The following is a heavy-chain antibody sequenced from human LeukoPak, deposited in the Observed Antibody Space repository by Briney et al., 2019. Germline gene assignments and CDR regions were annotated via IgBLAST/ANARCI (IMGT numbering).Heavy chain of an antibody. V-gene: IGHV3-23*01. J-gene: IGHJ4*02. CDR2: ISGSGGST. CDR1: GFTFSSYA. Sequence: AGGSLRLSCAASGFTFSSYAMSWVRQAPGKGLEWVSAISGSGGSTYYADSVKGRFTISRDNSKNTLYLQMNSPRAEDTAVYYCAKDDGSYFDYWGQGTLVTVSS. CDR3: AKDDGSYFDY. D-gene: IGHD2-15*01.